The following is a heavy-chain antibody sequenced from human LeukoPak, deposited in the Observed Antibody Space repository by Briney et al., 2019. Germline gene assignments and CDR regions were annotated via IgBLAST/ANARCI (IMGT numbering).Heavy chain of an antibody. D-gene: IGHD4-11*01. CDR2: ISGSGGST. CDR3: ARDWRTTVTYYYYGMDV. CDR1: GFTFSSYA. J-gene: IGHJ6*02. Sequence: QPGGSLRLSCAASGFTFSSYAMSWVRQAPGKGLEWVSAISGSGGSTYYADSVKGRFTISRDNSKNTLYLQMNSLRAEDTAVYYCARDWRTTVTYYYYGMDVWGQGTTVTVSS. V-gene: IGHV3-23*01.